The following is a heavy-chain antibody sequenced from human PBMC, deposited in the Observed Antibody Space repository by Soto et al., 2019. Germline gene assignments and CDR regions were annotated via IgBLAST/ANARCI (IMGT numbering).Heavy chain of an antibody. CDR1: GYTFTNYW. V-gene: IGHV5-51*01. CDR2: IYPGDSDT. J-gene: IGHJ6*02. Sequence: GESLKISCKGSGYTFTNYWIGWVRQMPGKGLEWMGIIYPGDSDTKYNPSFQGQVTISADKTITTTYLQWSSLKASDTAIYYCAASIFYYGMDVWGQGTTVTVSS. CDR3: AASIFYYGMDV.